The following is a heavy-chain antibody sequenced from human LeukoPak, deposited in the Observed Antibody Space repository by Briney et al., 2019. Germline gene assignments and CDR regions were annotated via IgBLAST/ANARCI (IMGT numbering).Heavy chain of an antibody. J-gene: IGHJ6*03. V-gene: IGHV4-4*07. D-gene: IGHD2-2*01. CDR2: IYTSGST. Sequence: PSDTLSLTCTVSGDSISSYYWSWTRHPAGKALEGIGRIYTSGSTNHNPSLKRRVTMSVDTSKNQFSRKLRSVTAADTAVYYGAREVPQFDCSSTSCYSHYYYYYMDVWGKGTTVTVSS. CDR1: GDSISSYY. CDR3: AREVPQFDCSSTSCYSHYYYYYMDV.